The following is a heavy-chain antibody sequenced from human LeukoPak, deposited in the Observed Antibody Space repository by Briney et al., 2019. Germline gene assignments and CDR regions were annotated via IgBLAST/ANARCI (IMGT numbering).Heavy chain of an antibody. CDR3: ARGPYYRPFDY. CDR2: ISYDGSNK. CDR1: GFTFSSYA. J-gene: IGHJ4*02. V-gene: IGHV3-30*04. Sequence: GRSLRLSCAASGFTFSSYAMRWVRQAPGKGLEWVAVISYDGSNKYYADSVKGRFTISRDISKNTLYLQMNSLRAEDTAVYYCARGPYYRPFDYWGQGTLVTVSS. D-gene: IGHD3-22*01.